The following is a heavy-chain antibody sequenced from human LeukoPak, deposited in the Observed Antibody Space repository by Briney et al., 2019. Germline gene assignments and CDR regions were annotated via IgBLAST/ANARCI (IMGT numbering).Heavy chain of an antibody. J-gene: IGHJ4*02. CDR1: GFTFSSYA. Sequence: GGSLRLSCAASGFTFSSYAMSWVRQAPGKGLEWVSAISGSGGSTYYADSVKGRFTISRDNSKNTLYLQMNSLRAEDTAVYYCAKTDFWSGYAEIQSSYYFDYWGQGTLVTVSS. CDR2: ISGSGGST. CDR3: AKTDFWSGYAEIQSSYYFDY. V-gene: IGHV3-23*01. D-gene: IGHD3-3*01.